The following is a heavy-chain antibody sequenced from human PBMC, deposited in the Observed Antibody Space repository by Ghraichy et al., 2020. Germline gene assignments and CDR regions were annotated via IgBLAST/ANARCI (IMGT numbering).Heavy chain of an antibody. D-gene: IGHD2/OR15-2a*01. J-gene: IGHJ6*02. V-gene: IGHV4-31*03. Sequence: SQTLSLICTVSGGSISSGGYYWSWIRQHPGKGLEWIGYIYYSGSTFYSPSLKSRITISVDTSKNQFSLNVRSVTAADTAVYYCARTAIPYFFGMDVWGQGTTVTVSS. CDR2: IYYSGST. CDR3: ARTAIPYFFGMDV. CDR1: GGSISSGGYY.